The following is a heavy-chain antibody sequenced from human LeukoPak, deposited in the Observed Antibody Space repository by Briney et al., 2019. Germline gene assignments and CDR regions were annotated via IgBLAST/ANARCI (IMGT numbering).Heavy chain of an antibody. D-gene: IGHD3-10*01. CDR3: ARVRRHNYYGSDHFDY. CDR1: GFTFSNYD. J-gene: IGHJ4*02. V-gene: IGHV3-13*04. CDR2: IGTAGDI. Sequence: RAGGSLRLSCAASGFTFSNYDMHWVRQATGKGLEWVSGIGTAGDIYYPGSVKGRFTISRENAKNSFYLQMNSLRAEDTAVYYCARVRRHNYYGSDHFDYWGQGTLVTVSS.